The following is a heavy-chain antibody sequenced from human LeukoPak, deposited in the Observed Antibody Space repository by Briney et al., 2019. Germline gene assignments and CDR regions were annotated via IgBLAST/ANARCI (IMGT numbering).Heavy chain of an antibody. CDR3: AKNSAGHDY. Sequence: GGSLRLSCAASDFTFSSYGMTWVRQAPGKGLEWVSGISGSGGSTYYADSVKGRFTISRDNSKNTLYLHMNSLRVEDTAVYYCAKNSAGHDYWGQGTLVTVSS. CDR2: ISGSGGST. CDR1: DFTFSSYG. V-gene: IGHV3-23*01. J-gene: IGHJ4*02. D-gene: IGHD2/OR15-2a*01.